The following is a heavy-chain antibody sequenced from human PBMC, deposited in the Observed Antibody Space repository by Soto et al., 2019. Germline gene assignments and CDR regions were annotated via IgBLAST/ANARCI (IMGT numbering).Heavy chain of an antibody. D-gene: IGHD2-2*01. J-gene: IGHJ4*02. CDR3: ARTPAPNQAFDY. CDR1: GFSLSTSGIR. V-gene: IGHV2-70*04. CDR2: IDWDDDK. Sequence: GSGPTLVNPTQTLTLTCTFSGFSLSTSGIRVSWIRQPPGKALEWLARIDWDDDKFYSTSLKTRLTISKDTSKNQVVLTMTNMDPVDTATYHCARTPAPNQAFDYVGQGTLVTVSS.